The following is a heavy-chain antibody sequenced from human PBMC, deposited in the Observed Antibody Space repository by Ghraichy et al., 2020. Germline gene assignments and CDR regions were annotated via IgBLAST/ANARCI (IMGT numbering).Heavy chain of an antibody. CDR1: GGSVSSGAHY. CDR2: IFYTGST. Sequence: SETLSLTCSVSGGSVSSGAHYWGWIRQPPGKGLEWIGSIFYTGSTHYSPSLKSPVTISIDTSRNQISLRLTFVTAADTGVYYCARRRAFSYFFDFWGQGAPVTVSS. CDR3: ARRRAFSYFFDF. V-gene: IGHV4-39*01. J-gene: IGHJ4*02.